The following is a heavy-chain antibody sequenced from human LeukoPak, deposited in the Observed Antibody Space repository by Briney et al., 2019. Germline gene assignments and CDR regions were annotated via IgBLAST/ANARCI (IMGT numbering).Heavy chain of an antibody. J-gene: IGHJ6*03. V-gene: IGHV3-48*04. D-gene: IGHD5-24*01. CDR2: ISSSGSTI. CDR1: GFTFSSYA. Sequence: GGSLRLSCAASGFTFSSYAMNWVRQAPGKGLEWVSYISSSGSTIYYADSVKGRFTISRDNAKNSLYLQMNSLRAEDTAVYYCAKADEYYYYYYYMDVWGKGTTVTVSS. CDR3: AKADEYYYYYYYMDV.